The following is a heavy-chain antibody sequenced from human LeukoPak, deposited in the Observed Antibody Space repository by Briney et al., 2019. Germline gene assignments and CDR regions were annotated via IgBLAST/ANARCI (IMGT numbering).Heavy chain of an antibody. CDR2: INHNGNVN. CDR3: AREQRTFDY. CDR1: GFTFSSYW. J-gene: IGHJ4*02. Sequence: PGGSLRLSCAASGFTFSSYWMNWARQAPGKGLEWVASINHNGNVNYYVDSVKGRFTISRDNAKNSLYLQMSNLRAEDTAVYYCAREQRTFDYWGQGILVTVSS. V-gene: IGHV3-7*03. D-gene: IGHD5-24*01.